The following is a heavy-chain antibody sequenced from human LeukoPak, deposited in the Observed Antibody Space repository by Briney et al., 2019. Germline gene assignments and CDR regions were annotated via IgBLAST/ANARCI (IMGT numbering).Heavy chain of an antibody. V-gene: IGHV3-23*01. CDR3: AKGYYFDILSGYSSLDS. CDR1: GFTFSSFG. D-gene: IGHD3-9*01. CDR2: ISSTGGTA. J-gene: IGHJ4*02. Sequence: GGSLRLSCAASGFTFSSFGMSWVRQAPGKGLEWVSAISSTGGTAYYADSVKGRFTISRDNSKNTLYLQMNSLRAEDTAAYYCAKGYYFDILSGYSSLDSWGQGTLVTVSS.